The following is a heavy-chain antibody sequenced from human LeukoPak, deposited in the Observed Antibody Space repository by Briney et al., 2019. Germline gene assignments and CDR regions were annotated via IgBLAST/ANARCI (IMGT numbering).Heavy chain of an antibody. D-gene: IGHD3-22*01. V-gene: IGHV1-2*02. CDR2: INPNSGGT. Sequence: ASVKVSCKASGYTFTGYYMHWVRQAPGQGLEWMGWINPNSGGTNYAQKFQGRVTMTRDTSISTAYMELSRLRSDDTAVYYCAREDYYYDSSGYSPRVAFDIWGQGTMVTVSS. CDR1: GYTFTGYY. J-gene: IGHJ3*02. CDR3: AREDYYYDSSGYSPRVAFDI.